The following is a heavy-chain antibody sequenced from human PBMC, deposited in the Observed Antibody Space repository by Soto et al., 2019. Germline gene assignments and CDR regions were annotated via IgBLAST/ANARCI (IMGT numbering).Heavy chain of an antibody. V-gene: IGHV3-30*18. CDR2: ISYDGSNK. Sequence: VPLVESGGGVVQPGRSLRLSCAASGFTFSSYGIHWVRQAPGKGLEWVAGISYDGSNKYYAASVKGRFTISRDNSKTTLYLQMNSLRAEDTAVYYCEKHHSIAAAGTGREGYFDYGGQGTLVTVSS. CDR1: GFTFSSYG. CDR3: EKHHSIAAAGTGREGYFDY. D-gene: IGHD6-13*01. J-gene: IGHJ4*02.